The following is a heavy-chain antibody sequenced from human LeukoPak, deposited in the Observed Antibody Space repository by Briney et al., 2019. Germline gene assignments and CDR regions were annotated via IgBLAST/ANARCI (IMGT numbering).Heavy chain of an antibody. CDR3: ASQSGWGAARPSKNYYYYMDV. V-gene: IGHV5-51*01. J-gene: IGHJ6*03. CDR1: GYSFTSYW. Sequence: GESLKISCKGSGYSFTSYWIGWVRQMPGKGLEWMGIIYPGDSDTRYSPSFQGQVTISADKSISTAYLQWSSLKASDTAMYYCASQSGWGAARPSKNYYYYMDVWGKGTTVTVSS. D-gene: IGHD6-6*01. CDR2: IYPGDSDT.